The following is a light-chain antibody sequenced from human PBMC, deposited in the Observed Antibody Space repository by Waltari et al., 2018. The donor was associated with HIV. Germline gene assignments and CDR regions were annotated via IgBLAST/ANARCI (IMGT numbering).Light chain of an antibody. J-gene: IGKJ3*01. CDR2: GGS. V-gene: IGKV3-15*01. CDR1: QVINTN. CDR3: LQYKNWPFT. Sequence: VMTPSPATLSVSPGDRATLSCKTSQVINTNLAWYQQRPGQVPRLLIYGGSTRATGIPDRFSGSTSGTDFTLTISSLQSEDSAIYYCLQYKNWPFTFGPGTRLEIK.